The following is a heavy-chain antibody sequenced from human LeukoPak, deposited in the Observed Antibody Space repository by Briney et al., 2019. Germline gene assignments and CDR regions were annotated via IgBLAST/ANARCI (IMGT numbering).Heavy chain of an antibody. Sequence: GGSLRLSCAASGFTFSTYSMNWVRQAPGKGLECVSSISNSSSHIYYAESVKGRFTMSRDNAKNSLYLQMNSLRAEDTAVYYCARGRSSSHNYYFDYWGQGTLVTVSS. D-gene: IGHD6-13*01. CDR3: ARGRSSSHNYYFDY. CDR2: ISNSSSHI. J-gene: IGHJ4*02. V-gene: IGHV3-21*01. CDR1: GFTFSTYS.